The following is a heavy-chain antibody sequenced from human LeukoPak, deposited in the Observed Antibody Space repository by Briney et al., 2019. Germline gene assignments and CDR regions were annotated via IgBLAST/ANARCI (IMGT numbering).Heavy chain of an antibody. J-gene: IGHJ4*02. D-gene: IGHD2-21*01. CDR3: AKIPQVATVTVPNFDH. V-gene: IGHV4-34*01. CDR2: INHSGST. CDR1: GGSFSGYY. Sequence: SETLSLTCAVYGGSFSGYYWSWIRQPPGKGLEWIGEINHSGSTNYNPSLKSRVTMSVDTSKNQFSLKLSSVTAADTAVYYCAKIPQVATVTVPNFDHWGQGTLVTVSS.